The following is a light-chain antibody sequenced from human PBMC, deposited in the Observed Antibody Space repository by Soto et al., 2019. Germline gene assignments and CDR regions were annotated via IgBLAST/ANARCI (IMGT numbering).Light chain of an antibody. CDR2: DVT. V-gene: IGLV2-14*01. CDR1: SSDVGAYNY. Sequence: QSALAQPASVSGSPGQSITISCTGTSSDVGAYNYVSWYHQHHPGKAPELIIYDVTDRPSGVSTRFSGSKSGNTASLTISGLQAEDERDYYCSSYTTIKTVIFGGGTKLTVL. CDR3: SSYTTIKTVI. J-gene: IGLJ2*01.